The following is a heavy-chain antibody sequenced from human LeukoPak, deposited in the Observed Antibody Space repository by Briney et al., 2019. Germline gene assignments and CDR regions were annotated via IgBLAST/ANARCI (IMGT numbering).Heavy chain of an antibody. CDR3: ASDFKSGYVDS. D-gene: IGHD3-3*01. J-gene: IGHJ4*02. Sequence: GGSLRLSFAVSGFTFSNYGMHWVRQAPGKGLEWVAVIFDDGSREDFADSVKGRFTISRDNSKKTVVLQMNSLRGEDTAVYYCASDFKSGYVDSWHQATLVTVSS. CDR1: GFTFSNYG. V-gene: IGHV3-33*01. CDR2: IFDDGSRE.